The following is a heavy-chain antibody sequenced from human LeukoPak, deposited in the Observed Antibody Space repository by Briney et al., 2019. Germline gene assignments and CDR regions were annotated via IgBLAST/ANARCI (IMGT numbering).Heavy chain of an antibody. D-gene: IGHD5-24*01. CDR3: ARGRWSSRFDY. Sequence: PGGSLRLSCAASGFTFSSYWMHLVRHAPGKGLVWVSRINSDGRSTSYADSVKGRFTISRDNAKNTLYLQMNSLRAEDTAVYYCARGRWSSRFDYWGQGTLVTVSS. CDR1: GFTFSSYW. CDR2: INSDGRST. J-gene: IGHJ4*02. V-gene: IGHV3-74*01.